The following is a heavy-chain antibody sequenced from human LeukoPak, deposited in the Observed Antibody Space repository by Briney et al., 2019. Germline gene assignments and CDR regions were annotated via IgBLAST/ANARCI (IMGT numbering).Heavy chain of an antibody. V-gene: IGHV3-21*01. D-gene: IGHD2-15*01. Sequence: SGGSLRLSCAASGFTFSSYSMNWVRQAPEKVLEWVSSITSSSSYIYYAYSVKGLFTISRDNTKNSLYLQMNSLKAEDTAVYYCARVRCSGGSCYFDYWGQGTLVTVSS. CDR3: ARVRCSGGSCYFDY. CDR2: ITSSSSYI. J-gene: IGHJ4*02. CDR1: GFTFSSYS.